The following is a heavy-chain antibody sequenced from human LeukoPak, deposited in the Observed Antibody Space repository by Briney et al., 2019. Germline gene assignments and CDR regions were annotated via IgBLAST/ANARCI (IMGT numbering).Heavy chain of an antibody. CDR3: TRLIAVAGTSFDY. D-gene: IGHD6-19*01. CDR1: GFTFSDSA. J-gene: IGHJ4*02. CDR2: IRSKANSYAT. Sequence: GGSLRLSCAASGFTFSDSAMHWVRQASGKGLEWVGRIRSKANSYATAYAASVKGRFTISRDDSKNTAYLQMDSLKTEDTAVCYCTRLIAVAGTSFDYWGQGTLVTVSS. V-gene: IGHV3-73*01.